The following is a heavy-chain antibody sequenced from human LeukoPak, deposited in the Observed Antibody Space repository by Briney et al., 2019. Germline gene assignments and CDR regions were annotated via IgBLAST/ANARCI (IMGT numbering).Heavy chain of an antibody. V-gene: IGHV4-59*01. CDR1: GGSISSYY. J-gene: IGHJ6*03. Sequence: SETLSLTCTVSGGSISSYYGSWIRQPPGKGLEWIGYIYYSGSTNYNPSLKSRVTISVDTSKNQFSLKLSSVTAADTAVYYCARTHDFWSGYYYMDVWGKGTTVTVSS. D-gene: IGHD3-3*01. CDR3: ARTHDFWSGYYYMDV. CDR2: IYYSGST.